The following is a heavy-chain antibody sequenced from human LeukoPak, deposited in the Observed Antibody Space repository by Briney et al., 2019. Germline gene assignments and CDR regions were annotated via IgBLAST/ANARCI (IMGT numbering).Heavy chain of an antibody. D-gene: IGHD2-21*01. CDR1: VYIFSAVV. J-gene: IGHJ4*02. V-gene: IGHV1-2*02. CDR3: ARDSTDTGLDLWH. Sequence: ASAKDSPKASVYIFSAVVLHGVRPAPGQGREWMGWIKPNKGGTHYAQKFQSRVTLTRDTFVSTGYIEQRRLRSDDTSPYNSARDSTDTGLDLWHWGQGTRVPVSS. CDR2: IKPNKGGT.